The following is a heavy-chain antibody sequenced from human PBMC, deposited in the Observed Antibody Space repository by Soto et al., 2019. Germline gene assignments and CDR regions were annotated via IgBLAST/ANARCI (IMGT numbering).Heavy chain of an antibody. CDR1: GGTFNTYP. J-gene: IGHJ6*02. CDR2: IIPILDIA. V-gene: IGHV1-69*04. Sequence: GASVKVSCKTSGGTFNTYPISWVRQAPGQGLEWMGTIIPILDIANYAQKFQGRVTMTRDTSTSTVYMELSSLRSEDTAVYYCARERTYDFWSGYYYDGMDVWGQGTTVTVSS. D-gene: IGHD3-3*01. CDR3: ARERTYDFWSGYYYDGMDV.